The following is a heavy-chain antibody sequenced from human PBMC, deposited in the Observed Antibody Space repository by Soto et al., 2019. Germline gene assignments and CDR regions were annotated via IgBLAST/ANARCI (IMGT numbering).Heavy chain of an antibody. CDR1: GFAFSGST. Sequence: GGSPRLSCAGSGFAFSGSTIHWVRQASGKGLEWVGRIRSKANSYATAYAASVKGRFIISRDDSKTTAYLQMSSLKIEDTAVYYWVRENYFSYHGMDVWCQRTTRTVS. CDR3: VRENYFSYHGMDV. D-gene: IGHD1-26*01. CDR2: IRSKANSYAT. V-gene: IGHV3-73*01. J-gene: IGHJ6*02.